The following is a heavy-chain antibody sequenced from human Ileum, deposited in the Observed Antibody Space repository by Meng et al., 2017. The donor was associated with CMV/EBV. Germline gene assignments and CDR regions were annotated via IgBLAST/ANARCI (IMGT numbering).Heavy chain of an antibody. D-gene: IGHD4-17*01. Sequence: GGSLRLSCAASGFPFSSYTMNWVRQAPGKGLEWVSSIGSITTFRNYADSVKGRFTISRDNAENSLYLQMNSLRAEDTAVYYCARGPLNDYGDYYFDFWGQGTLVTVSS. J-gene: IGHJ4*02. V-gene: IGHV3-21*01. CDR2: IGSITTFR. CDR1: GFPFSSYT. CDR3: ARGPLNDYGDYYFDF.